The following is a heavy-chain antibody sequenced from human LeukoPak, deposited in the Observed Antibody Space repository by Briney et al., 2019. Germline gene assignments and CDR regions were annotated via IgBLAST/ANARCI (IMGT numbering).Heavy chain of an antibody. V-gene: IGHV3-23*01. CDR1: GFTFSVSY. J-gene: IGHJ4*02. D-gene: IGHD3-22*01. CDR3: AKTRETYDFSGYYNGFDY. Sequence: GGSLRLSCAASGFTFSVSYMSWIRQAPGKGLEWVSAISNNGGSTSYANCVKGRFTISRDNSKNTLYLQMNSLRAEDTAVYYCAKTRETYDFSGYYNGFDYWGQGTLVTVSS. CDR2: ISNNGGST.